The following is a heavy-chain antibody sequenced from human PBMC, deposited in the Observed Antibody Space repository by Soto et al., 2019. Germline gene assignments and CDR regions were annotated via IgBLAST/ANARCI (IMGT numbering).Heavy chain of an antibody. D-gene: IGHD6-19*01. J-gene: IGHJ4*02. CDR1: GDSINNNY. CDR3: AKYRRGSGCYYFDS. CDR2: IYNSVST. Sequence: SETLSLTCTVSGDSINNNYWTWIRQPPGKGLEWIGYIYNSVSTNYNPSLTSRVTMSLDTSKDQFSLKLTSVTAADTAVYYCAKYRRGSGCYYFDSWGQGTLVTSP. V-gene: IGHV4-59*01.